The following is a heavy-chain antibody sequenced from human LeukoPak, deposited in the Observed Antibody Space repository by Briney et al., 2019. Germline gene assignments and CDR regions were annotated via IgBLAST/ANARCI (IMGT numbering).Heavy chain of an antibody. V-gene: IGHV1-18*01. CDR1: GYSLNTYG. CDR3: ARVVADSSGVGSDY. J-gene: IGHJ4*02. D-gene: IGHD6-19*01. CDR2: ISGHNGNT. Sequence: VASVKVSFKASGYSLNTYGISWVRQAPGQGLEWMGWISGHNGNTKYAKKLQGRVTMTTDTSTSTAYMELRSLRSDDTAVYYCARVVADSSGVGSDYWGQGTLVTVSP.